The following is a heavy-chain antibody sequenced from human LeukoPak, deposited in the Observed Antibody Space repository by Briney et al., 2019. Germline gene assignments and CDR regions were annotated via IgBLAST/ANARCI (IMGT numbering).Heavy chain of an antibody. CDR3: VRDRRPLAGAGLDY. V-gene: IGHV3-30*03. D-gene: IGHD6-19*01. CDR1: GFMFSSHV. J-gene: IGHJ4*02. Sequence: GRSLGLSCAASGFMFSSHVMHWVRQAPGKGLEWVAGISYDGSGKYYIDSVKGRFTISRDNSRNMVYLQLNSLRPEDTAVYFCVRDRRPLAGAGLDYWGQVTLVTGS. CDR2: ISYDGSGK.